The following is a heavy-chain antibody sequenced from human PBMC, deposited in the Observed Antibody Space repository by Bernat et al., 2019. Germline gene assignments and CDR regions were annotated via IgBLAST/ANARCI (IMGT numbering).Heavy chain of an antibody. Sequence: QVQLVQSGPEAGKPGASVKVSCKASGYTFTTYGISWVRQAPGQGLEWMGWINTDTGNPNYAQRVQDRVTMTTDTSTSTAYLELRSLSSDDTAVYYCARKGCTGACYLGDYWGQGTLVTVSS. D-gene: IGHD2-21*02. CDR3: ARKGCTGACYLGDY. CDR1: GYTFTTYG. J-gene: IGHJ4*02. CDR2: INTDTGNP. V-gene: IGHV1-18*01.